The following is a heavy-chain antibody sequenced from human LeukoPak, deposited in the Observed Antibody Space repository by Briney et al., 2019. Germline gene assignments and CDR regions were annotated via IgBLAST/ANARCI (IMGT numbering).Heavy chain of an antibody. CDR1: GGSFSGYY. V-gene: IGHV4-34*01. D-gene: IGHD3-9*01. J-gene: IGHJ4*02. Sequence: SETLSLTCAVYGGSFSGYYWSWIRQPPGKGLEWIGSIYYSGSTYYNPSLKSRVTISVDTSKNQFSLKLSSVTAADTAVYYCARVELRYFDWLLWGYFDYWGQGTLVTVSS. CDR3: ARVELRYFDWLLWGYFDY. CDR2: IYYSGST.